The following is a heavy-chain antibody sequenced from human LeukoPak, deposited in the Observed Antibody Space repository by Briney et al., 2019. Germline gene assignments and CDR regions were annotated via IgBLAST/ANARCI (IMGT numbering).Heavy chain of an antibody. CDR2: ISSSGTTI. V-gene: IGHV3-48*03. Sequence: PGGSLRLSCVASGFMFSSYAMNWVRQAPGKGLEWLSHISSSGTTIYSADSVKGRFTISRDNAKNSLYLHMNSLRGEDTAAYYCARDGLGVADLDYWGQGTLVTVSS. D-gene: IGHD2-15*01. CDR3: ARDGLGVADLDY. J-gene: IGHJ4*02. CDR1: GFMFSSYA.